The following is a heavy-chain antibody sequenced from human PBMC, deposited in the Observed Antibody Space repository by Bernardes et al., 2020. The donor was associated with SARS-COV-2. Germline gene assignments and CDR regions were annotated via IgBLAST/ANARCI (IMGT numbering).Heavy chain of an antibody. Sequence: GESLCLSCAASGFTFSSYGMHWVRQAPGKGLEWVAVIWYDGSNKYYADSVKGRFTISRDNSKNTLYLQMNSLRAEDTAVYYCARDGEYSSSFTAYYYYGMDVWSQGTTVTVSS. CDR2: IWYDGSNK. CDR1: GFTFSSYG. CDR3: ARDGEYSSSFTAYYYYGMDV. V-gene: IGHV3-33*01. D-gene: IGHD6-6*01. J-gene: IGHJ6*02.